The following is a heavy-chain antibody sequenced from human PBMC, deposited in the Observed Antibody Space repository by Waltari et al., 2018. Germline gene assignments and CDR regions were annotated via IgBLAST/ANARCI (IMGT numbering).Heavy chain of an antibody. CDR1: GGSFSGYY. Sequence: QVQLQQWGAGLLKPSETLSLTCAVYGGSFSGYYWSWIRQPPGKGLEWIGEINHSGSTNYNPSLKSRVTISVDTSKNQFSLKLSSVTAADTAVYYCARSRSGGGGDCYCIDYWGQGTLVTVSS. D-gene: IGHD2-21*02. V-gene: IGHV4-34*01. J-gene: IGHJ4*02. CDR2: INHSGST. CDR3: ARSRSGGGGDCYCIDY.